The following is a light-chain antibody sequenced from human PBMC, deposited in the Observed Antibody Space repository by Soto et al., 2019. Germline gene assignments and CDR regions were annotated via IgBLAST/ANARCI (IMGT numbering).Light chain of an antibody. J-gene: IGLJ1*01. CDR1: TSNIGSNT. V-gene: IGLV1-44*01. CDR2: SNN. CDR3: GSWDSSLSAYV. Sequence: QSVLTQPPSASGTAGQRVTISCSGSTSNIGSNTVNWYQQRPGTAPKTLIYSNNQRPSGVPDRFSGSKSGTSGCLAITGFQTGDEADSYCGSWDSSLSAYVFGTGTKVTVL.